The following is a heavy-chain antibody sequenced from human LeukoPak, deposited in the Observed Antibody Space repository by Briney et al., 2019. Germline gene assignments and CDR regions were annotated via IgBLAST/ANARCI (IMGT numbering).Heavy chain of an antibody. CDR2: IYTGGST. CDR3: ARDLRGFIDY. CDR1: GFTVSSSY. D-gene: IGHD5-12*01. J-gene: IGHJ4*02. Sequence: GGSLRPSCAASGFTVSSSYMTWVRQAPGKGLEWVSVIYTGGSTYYADSVKGRFTISRDNSKNTLYLQMNSLRAEDTAVYYCARDLRGFIDYWGQGTLVTVSS. V-gene: IGHV3-53*01.